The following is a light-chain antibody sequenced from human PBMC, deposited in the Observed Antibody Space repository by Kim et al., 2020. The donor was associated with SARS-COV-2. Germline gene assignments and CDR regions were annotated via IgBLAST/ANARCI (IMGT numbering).Light chain of an antibody. CDR3: QSYDDNIWV. J-gene: IGLJ3*02. V-gene: IGLV6-57*01. Sequence: NFMLTQSHSVSESPGKTVIISCTRSSGSIVSDFVQWFQQRPGSSPTTVIYEDHKRPSGVPDRVSGSVDSSSNSASLTISGLRTDDEADYYCQSYDDNIWVFGGGTQLTVL. CDR1: SGSIVSDF. CDR2: EDH.